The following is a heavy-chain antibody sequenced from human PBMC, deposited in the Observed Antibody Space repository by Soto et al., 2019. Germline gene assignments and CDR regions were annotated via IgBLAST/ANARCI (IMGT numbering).Heavy chain of an antibody. Sequence: SETLSLTCTVSGGSISSGGYYWSWIRQAPGKGLEWIGYIYHSGSTYYNPSLKSRVTISVDRSKNQFSLKLSSVTAADTAVYYCARRGSGSYSDYWGQGTLVTVSS. CDR2: IYHSGST. D-gene: IGHD3-10*01. CDR1: GGSISSGGYY. J-gene: IGHJ4*02. V-gene: IGHV4-30-2*01. CDR3: ARRGSGSYSDY.